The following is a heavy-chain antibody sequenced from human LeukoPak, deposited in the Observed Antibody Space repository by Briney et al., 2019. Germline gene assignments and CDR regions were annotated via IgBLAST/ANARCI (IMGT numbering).Heavy chain of an antibody. V-gene: IGHV3-7*05. Sequence: GGSLRLSCAASGFTFSNYWMIWVRQAQGKGLGWVGNIKEDGSEKRYADSVRGRFTISRDNAQTSIYLQMNSLRAEDTAVYYCARASKPWLQLTWGQGTLDTVSS. CDR3: ARASKPWLQLT. CDR2: IKEDGSEK. CDR1: GFTFSNYW. J-gene: IGHJ5*02. D-gene: IGHD5-24*01.